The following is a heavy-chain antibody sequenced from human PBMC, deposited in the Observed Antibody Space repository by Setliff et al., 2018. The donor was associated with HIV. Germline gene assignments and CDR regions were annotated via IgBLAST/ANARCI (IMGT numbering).Heavy chain of an antibody. Sequence: SETLSLTCSVSGGSISSSSYYWGWIRQPPGKGLEWIGSIYYSGSTYYNPSLKSRVTISVDTYKNQFSLKLSSVTAADTAVYYCVRTGSSTSWGIYYYYYMDIWGKGSTVTVSS. CDR3: VRTGSSTSWGIYYYYYMDI. CDR2: IYYSGST. CDR1: GGSISSSSYY. J-gene: IGHJ6*03. V-gene: IGHV4-39*07. D-gene: IGHD3-10*01.